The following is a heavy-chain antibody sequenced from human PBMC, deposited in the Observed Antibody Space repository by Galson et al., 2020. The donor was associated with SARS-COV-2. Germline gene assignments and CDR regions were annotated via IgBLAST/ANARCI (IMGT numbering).Heavy chain of an antibody. CDR1: GFTFSSYG. V-gene: IGHV3-33*01. J-gene: IGHJ5*02. CDR2: IWYDGSNK. CDR3: ARDLSTVAGPDNGFDP. D-gene: IGHD6-19*01. Sequence: GGSLRLSCAASGFTFSSYGMHWVRQAPGKGLEWVAVIWYDGSNKYYADSVKGRFTISRDNSKNTLYLQMNSLRAEDTAVYYCARDLSTVAGPDNGFDPWGQGTLVTVSS.